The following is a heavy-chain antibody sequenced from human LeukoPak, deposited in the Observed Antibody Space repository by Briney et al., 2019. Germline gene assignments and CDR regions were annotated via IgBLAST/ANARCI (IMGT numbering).Heavy chain of an antibody. J-gene: IGHJ4*02. Sequence: GGSLRLSCAASGSTFSSYSMNWVRQAPGKGLEWVSSISSSSSSYIYYADSVKGRFTIYRDNAKNSLYLQMNSLRAEDTAVYYCARGPSGSYHTDYFDYWGQGTLVTVSS. CDR1: GSTFSSYS. CDR2: ISSSSSSYI. V-gene: IGHV3-21*01. D-gene: IGHD1-26*01. CDR3: ARGPSGSYHTDYFDY.